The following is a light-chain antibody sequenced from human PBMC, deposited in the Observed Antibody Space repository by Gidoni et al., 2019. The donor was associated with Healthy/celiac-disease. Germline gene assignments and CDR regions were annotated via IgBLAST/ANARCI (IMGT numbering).Light chain of an antibody. CDR1: SSNIGNNA. CDR3: AAWDDSLNGWV. Sequence: QSVLTPPPSVSEAPRHRVTISCSGSSSNIGNNAVNWYQQLPEKAPKLLIYYDDLLPSGVSDRFSGSKSGTSASLAISGLQSEDEADYYCAAWDDSLNGWVFGGGTKLTVL. CDR2: YDD. V-gene: IGLV1-36*01. J-gene: IGLJ3*02.